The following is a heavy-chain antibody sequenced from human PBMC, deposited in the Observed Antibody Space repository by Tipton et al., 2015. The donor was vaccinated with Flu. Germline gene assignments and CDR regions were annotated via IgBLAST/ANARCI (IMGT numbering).Heavy chain of an antibody. V-gene: IGHV4-61*09. D-gene: IGHD5-18*01. J-gene: IGHJ4*02. Sequence: TLSLTCTVSGGPINSGSFYWSWIRQPAGKGLEWIGHIYTTGSTNYNPSLKSRVTISVDTSKNQFSLKLSSVTAADTAVYYCARGPDGYSYGYYPLDYWGQGTLVTVSS. CDR2: IYTTGST. CDR1: GGPINSGSFY. CDR3: ARGPDGYSYGYYPLDY.